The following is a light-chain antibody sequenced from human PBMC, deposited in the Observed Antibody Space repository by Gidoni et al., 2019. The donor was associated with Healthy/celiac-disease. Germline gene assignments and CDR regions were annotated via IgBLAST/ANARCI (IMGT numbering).Light chain of an antibody. CDR1: QSVSSN. Sequence: EIVMTQSPATLSVSPGERATLSCRASQSVSSNLAGYQQKPGQAPRLLIYGASTRATGIPARFSGSGSGTEFTLTISSLQSEDFAVYYCQQYNNWPCFGQGTKLEIK. CDR3: QQYNNWPC. V-gene: IGKV3-15*01. CDR2: GAS. J-gene: IGKJ2*03.